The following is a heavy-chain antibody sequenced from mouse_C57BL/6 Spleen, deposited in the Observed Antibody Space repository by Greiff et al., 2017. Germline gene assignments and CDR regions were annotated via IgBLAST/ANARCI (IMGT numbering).Heavy chain of an antibody. Sequence: EVQVVESGGDLVKPGGSLKLSCAASGFTFSSYGMSWVRQTPDRRLEWVATISSGGSYTYYPDSVKGRFTISRDNAKNTLYLQMSSLKSEDTAMYYGARQLDYYGSSYDFDYWGQGTTLTVSS. CDR1: GFTFSSYG. V-gene: IGHV5-6*01. CDR3: ARQLDYYGSSYDFDY. J-gene: IGHJ2*01. D-gene: IGHD1-1*01. CDR2: ISSGGSYT.